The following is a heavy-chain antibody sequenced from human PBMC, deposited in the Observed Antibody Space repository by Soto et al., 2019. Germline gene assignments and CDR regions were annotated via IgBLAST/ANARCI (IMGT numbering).Heavy chain of an antibody. J-gene: IGHJ5*02. D-gene: IGHD3-16*01. V-gene: IGHV2-5*02. CDR3: ARRGTSSAAAGWFDP. Sequence: QITLKESGPALVKPTQTLTLTCSFSGFSLTTAGMGVGWIRQPPGKAPEWVALVYWDDDKRYNPSLRSRLTITKDTAKIRVVVTLTDMDPVVTGTYYCARRGTSSAAAGWFDPWGQGILVTVSS. CDR2: VYWDDDK. CDR1: GFSLTTAGMG.